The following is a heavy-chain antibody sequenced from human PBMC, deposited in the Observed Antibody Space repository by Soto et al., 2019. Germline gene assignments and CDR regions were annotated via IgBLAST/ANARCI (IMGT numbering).Heavy chain of an antibody. D-gene: IGHD3-10*01. CDR1: GFAFSTYA. J-gene: IGHJ4*02. V-gene: IGHV3-23*01. Sequence: EVQLLGSGGGLVQPGGSLSLSCAASGFAFSTYAMTWVRQAPGKGLEWVSSITDSGGSTYYADSVKGRFTISRDNSKNMLYLQMNSRRLEDTAVQYCAKRLYGSGKCYYDYWGQGTLVIVSS. CDR3: AKRLYGSGKCYYDY. CDR2: ITDSGGST.